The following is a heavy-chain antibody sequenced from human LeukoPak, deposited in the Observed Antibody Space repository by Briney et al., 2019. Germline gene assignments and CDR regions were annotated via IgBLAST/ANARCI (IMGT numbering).Heavy chain of an antibody. CDR2: ISGSGGST. Sequence: PGGSLRLSCAASGFTFSSYTMTWVRQAPGKGLEWVSAISGSGGSTYYADSMKGRFTISRDKSKNTLYLQMNSLRAEDTAVYYCAKSISGYQYYFDYWGQGTLVTVSS. CDR1: GFTFSSYT. V-gene: IGHV3-23*01. D-gene: IGHD3-22*01. CDR3: AKSISGYQYYFDY. J-gene: IGHJ4*02.